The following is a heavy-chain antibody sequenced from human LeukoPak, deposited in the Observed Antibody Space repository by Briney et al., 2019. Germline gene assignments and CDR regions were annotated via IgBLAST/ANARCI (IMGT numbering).Heavy chain of an antibody. CDR2: IIPIFSTA. D-gene: IGHD5-18*01. CDR3: ARVADTAVFYMDV. V-gene: IGHV1-69*13. CDR1: GGTFSSYA. Sequence: GASVRVSCKASGGTFSSYAISWVRQAPGQGLEWMGGIIPIFSTANYAQKFQGRVTITADESTSTAYMELSSLRSEDTAVYYCARVADTAVFYMDVWGKGTTVTVSS. J-gene: IGHJ6*03.